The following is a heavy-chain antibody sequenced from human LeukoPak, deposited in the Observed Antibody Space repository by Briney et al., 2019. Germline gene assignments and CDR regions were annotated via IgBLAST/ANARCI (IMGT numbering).Heavy chain of an antibody. CDR2: VSGTSEYI. J-gene: IGHJ4*02. Sequence: GGSLRLSCAASGFSFSTYSMIWVRQAPGKGLEWVSSVSGTSEYIYYADSVRGRFTISRDNAKNTVYLQMNSLRAEDAAVYYCARWYSSGWYSDYWGQGTLVTVSS. CDR3: ARWYSSGWYSDY. CDR1: GFSFSTYS. D-gene: IGHD6-19*01. V-gene: IGHV3-21*06.